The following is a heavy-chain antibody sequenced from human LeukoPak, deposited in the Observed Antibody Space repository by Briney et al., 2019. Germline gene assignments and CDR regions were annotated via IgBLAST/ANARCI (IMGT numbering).Heavy chain of an antibody. V-gene: IGHV3-64*01. CDR2: ISSNVGST. CDR1: GFTFSSYG. J-gene: IGHJ4*02. Sequence: PGGALRLSCAASGFTFSSYGMHWVRQAPGKGLEYVSAISSNVGSTYYANSVKGRFTISRDNSKNTLIFQMGSLRAEDTAVYYCARGCSGGNCYYEYWGQGTLVTVSS. CDR3: ARGCSGGNCYYEY. D-gene: IGHD2-15*01.